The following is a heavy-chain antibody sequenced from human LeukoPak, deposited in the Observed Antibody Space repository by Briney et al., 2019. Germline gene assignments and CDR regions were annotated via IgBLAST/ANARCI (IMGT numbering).Heavy chain of an antibody. CDR3: ARVPSFQSYSSYLGYYYYYYMDV. V-gene: IGHV4-34*01. Sequence: PSETLSLTCAVYGGSFSGYYWSWIRQPPGQGLEWIGEINHNGSTNYNPSLKSRVTISVDTSKNQFSLKLSSVTAADTAVYYCARVPSFQSYSSYLGYYYYYYMDVWGKGTTVTVSS. J-gene: IGHJ6*03. CDR2: INHNGST. D-gene: IGHD6-6*01. CDR1: GGSFSGYY.